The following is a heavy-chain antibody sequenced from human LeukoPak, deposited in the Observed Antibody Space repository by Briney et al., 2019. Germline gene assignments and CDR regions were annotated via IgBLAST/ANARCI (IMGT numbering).Heavy chain of an antibody. CDR3: AKDGLDYGGGYFDY. J-gene: IGHJ4*02. Sequence: GGSLRLSCAASGFTFSSSVMSWVRQAPGKGLEWVSTISGSGDSAYYADSVKGRFTISRDNPKNTLYLQMSSLRAEDTAVYYCAKDGLDYGGGYFDYWGQGTLVTVSS. CDR1: GFTFSSSV. V-gene: IGHV3-23*01. D-gene: IGHD4-23*01. CDR2: ISGSGDSA.